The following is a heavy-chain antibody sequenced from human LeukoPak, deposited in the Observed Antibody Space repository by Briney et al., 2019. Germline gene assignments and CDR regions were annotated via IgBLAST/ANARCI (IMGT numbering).Heavy chain of an antibody. CDR3: AKGGLLRAS. Sequence: GGSLRLSCAASGFTFSSYAMNWVRQAPGRGLEWVSGFSGSGGTTYYADSVKGRFTISRDNSKNTLYLQMNSLRAEDTAVYYCAKGGLLRASGGQGTLVTVSS. CDR2: FSGSGGTT. CDR1: GFTFSSYA. V-gene: IGHV3-23*01. J-gene: IGHJ4*02. D-gene: IGHD2-21*02.